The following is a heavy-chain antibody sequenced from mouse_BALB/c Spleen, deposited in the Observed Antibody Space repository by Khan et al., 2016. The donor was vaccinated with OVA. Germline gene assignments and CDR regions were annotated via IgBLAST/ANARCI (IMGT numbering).Heavy chain of an antibody. CDR1: GFTFSTYG. CDR3: TRLAYYYNSEGFAY. CDR2: ISSGGSYT. D-gene: IGHD1-1*02. Sequence: EVKLVESGGDLVKPGGSLKLSCAASGFTFSTYGMSWVRQTPDKRLEWVATISSGGSYTYYVDSVKWRFTISRDNAKSTLYLQMSSLKSEDTAMYYCTRLAYYYNSEGFAYWGQGTLVTVSA. V-gene: IGHV5-6*01. J-gene: IGHJ3*01.